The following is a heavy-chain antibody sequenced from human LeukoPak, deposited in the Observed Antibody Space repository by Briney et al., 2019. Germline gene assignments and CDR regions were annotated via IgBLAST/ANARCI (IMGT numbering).Heavy chain of an antibody. D-gene: IGHD3-9*01. CDR2: ISSSSSYI. CDR3: ARDHSPYYDILAGYFISPRVDY. Sequence: PGGSLRLSCSASGFTFSSYSMNWVRQAPGKGLDWVSSISSSSSYIYHADSVKGRFTISRDNAKNSLYLQMNSLRAENTAVYYCARDHSPYYDILAGYFISPRVDYWGQGTLVTVSS. CDR1: GFTFSSYS. V-gene: IGHV3-21*01. J-gene: IGHJ4*02.